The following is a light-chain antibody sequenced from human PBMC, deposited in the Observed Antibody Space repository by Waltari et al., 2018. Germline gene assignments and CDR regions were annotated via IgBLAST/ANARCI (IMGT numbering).Light chain of an antibody. CDR2: KVS. CDR1: QSLVHSDGNTY. J-gene: IGKJ1*01. CDR3: MQGTHWPWT. V-gene: IGKV2-30*02. Sequence: DVVMSQSPLSLPVTLGQPASISCRSSQSLVHSDGNTYLNWFQQRPGQSPRRLFYKVSNRDSGVPDRFSGSVSGTDFTLKISRVEAEDVGVYYCMQGTHWPWTFGQGTKVDIK.